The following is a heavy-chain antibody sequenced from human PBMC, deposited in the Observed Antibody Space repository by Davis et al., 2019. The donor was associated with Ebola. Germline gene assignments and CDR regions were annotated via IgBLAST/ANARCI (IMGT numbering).Heavy chain of an antibody. J-gene: IGHJ4*02. V-gene: IGHV1-8*01. D-gene: IGHD3-16*01. CDR3: ARDGSLLWGIRY. CDR1: GYTFTTYD. CDR2: MNPHSGNT. Sequence: AASVTVSCKASGYTFTTYDITRVRHATGQGLEWMGWMNPHSGNTGYAQKFHGRVAMTRDTSISTAYMELSSLTSEDTAVYYCARDGSLLWGIRYWGQGTLVTVSS.